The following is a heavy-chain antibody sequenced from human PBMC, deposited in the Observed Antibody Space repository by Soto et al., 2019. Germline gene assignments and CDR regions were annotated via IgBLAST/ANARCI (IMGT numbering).Heavy chain of an antibody. J-gene: IGHJ4*01. CDR2: IYWDDDK. CDR1: GFSLTTTGAG. D-gene: IGHD2-15*01. V-gene: IGHV2-5*02. CDR3: ACGAVLCSGGTCYSHPFDF. Sequence: QITLKESGPTLVKPTQTLTLTCTFPGFSLTTTGAGVGWIRQPPGKALEWLAIIYWDDDKRSSPSLKTRLSFSKDTSQDQVGLTMTDMDPVYTATYCCACGAVLCSGGTCYSHPFDFCGHGTLVTVSS.